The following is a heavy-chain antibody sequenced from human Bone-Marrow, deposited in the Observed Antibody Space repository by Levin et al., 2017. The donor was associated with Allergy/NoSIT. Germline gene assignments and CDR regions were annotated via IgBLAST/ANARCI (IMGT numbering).Heavy chain of an antibody. CDR3: AKGCPIVVVTVGNRCFDY. V-gene: IGHV3-9*01. CDR1: GFTFDDYA. D-gene: IGHD2-21*02. J-gene: IGHJ4*02. CDR2: ISWNSGSI. Sequence: GGSLRLSCAASGFTFDDYAMHWVRQAPGKGLEWVSGISWNSGSIGYADSVKGRFTISRDNAKNSLYLQMNSLRAEDTALYYCAKGCPIVVVTVGNRCFDYWGQGTLVTVSS.